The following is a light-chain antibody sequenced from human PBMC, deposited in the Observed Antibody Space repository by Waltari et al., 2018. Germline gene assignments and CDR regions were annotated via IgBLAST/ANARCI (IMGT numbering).Light chain of an antibody. CDR1: QSFSSW. V-gene: IGKV1-5*03. CDR3: QQYNIYPRT. Sequence: DIHMTQSPSTLSASVGDRVTITGRASQSFSSWLAWYQQKPGKAPKLLIYQASRLQTGVPSRFSGSESGTEATLTINNLQPDDFATYYCQQYNIYPRTYGQGTKVEIK. J-gene: IGKJ1*01. CDR2: QAS.